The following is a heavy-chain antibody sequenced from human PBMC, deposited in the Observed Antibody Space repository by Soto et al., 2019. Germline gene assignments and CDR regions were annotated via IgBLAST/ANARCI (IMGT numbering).Heavy chain of an antibody. CDR3: AREFCSGGNCYTYYFDP. CDR2: ISGSGSTI. CDR1: EFTFSSYE. D-gene: IGHD2-15*01. V-gene: IGHV3-48*03. Sequence: GGSLRLSCVASEFTFSSYEGNWVRQGPGKGLEWVSYISGSGSTIHYADSVKGRFTISRDNAKSTLFLQMNSLRDEDTAVYYCAREFCSGGNCYTYYFDPWGQGIPVTVSS. J-gene: IGHJ5*02.